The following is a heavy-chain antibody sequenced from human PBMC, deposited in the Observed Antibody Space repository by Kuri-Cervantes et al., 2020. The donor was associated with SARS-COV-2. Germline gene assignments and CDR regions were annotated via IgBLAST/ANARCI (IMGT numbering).Heavy chain of an antibody. D-gene: IGHD6-13*01. CDR1: GGSISSYY. CDR3: ARCRRIAAASRWFDP. Sequence: GSLRLSCTVSGGSISSYYWSWIRQPPGKGLEWIGYIYYSGSTNYNPSLKSRVTISVDTSKNQFSLKLNSVTAADTAVYYCARCRRIAAASRWFDPWGQGTLVTVSS. J-gene: IGHJ5*02. CDR2: IYYSGST. V-gene: IGHV4-59*12.